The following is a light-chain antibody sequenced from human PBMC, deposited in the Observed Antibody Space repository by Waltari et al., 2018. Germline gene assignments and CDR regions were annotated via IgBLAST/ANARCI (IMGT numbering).Light chain of an antibody. J-gene: IGKJ1*01. CDR3: QQYYSTSGGT. V-gene: IGKV4-1*01. CDR1: QSVLYSSNNKNY. Sequence: DIVMTQSPDSLAVSLGARATINCKSSQSVLYSSNNKNYLAWYQQKPGQPPKLLIYWASTRESGVPDRFSGSGSGTDFTLTISSLQAEDVAVYYCQQYYSTSGGTFGQGTKVEIK. CDR2: WAS.